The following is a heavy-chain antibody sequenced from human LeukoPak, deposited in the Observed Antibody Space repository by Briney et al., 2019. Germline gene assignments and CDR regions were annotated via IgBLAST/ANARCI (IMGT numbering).Heavy chain of an antibody. CDR2: INPNSGGT. Sequence: EASVKVSCKASGYTFTGYYMHWVPQAPGQGLEWMGWINPNSGGTNYAQKFQGRVTMTRDTSISTAYMELSRLRSDDTAVYYCARVVGSKVTTDPYYFDYWGQGTLVTVSS. CDR3: ARVVGSKVTTDPYYFDY. J-gene: IGHJ4*02. CDR1: GYTFTGYY. D-gene: IGHD4-11*01. V-gene: IGHV1-2*02.